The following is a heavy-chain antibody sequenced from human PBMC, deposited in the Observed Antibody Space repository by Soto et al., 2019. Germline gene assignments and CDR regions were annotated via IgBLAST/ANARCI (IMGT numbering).Heavy chain of an antibody. J-gene: IGHJ4*02. V-gene: IGHV3-23*01. CDR1: GFTFSSYA. Sequence: GGSLGLSCGASGFTFSSYAMSWVRQAPGKGLEWVSAISGSGGSTYYADSVKGRFTISRDNSKNTLYLQMNSLRAEDTAVYYCAKDAFSAYYYDSSGYYYDYWGQGTLVTVSS. CDR2: ISGSGGST. D-gene: IGHD3-22*01. CDR3: AKDAFSAYYYDSSGYYYDY.